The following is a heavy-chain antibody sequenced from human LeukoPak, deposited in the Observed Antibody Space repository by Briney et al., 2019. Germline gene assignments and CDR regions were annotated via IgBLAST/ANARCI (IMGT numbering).Heavy chain of an antibody. CDR2: IHHSGCA. V-gene: IGHV4-59*01. D-gene: IGHD3-10*01. Sequence: PSETLSLTCTVSGASISSYYWSWIRQPPGKGLEWIGYIHHSGCANYNPSLKSRVTISVDTSKNQFSLKLSSVTAADTAVYYCARAGAPYGSGNYYNSDVWGQGTTVTVSS. J-gene: IGHJ6*02. CDR1: GASISSYY. CDR3: ARAGAPYGSGNYYNSDV.